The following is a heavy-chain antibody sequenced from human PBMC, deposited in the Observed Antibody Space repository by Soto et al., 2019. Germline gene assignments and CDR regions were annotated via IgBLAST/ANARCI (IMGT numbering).Heavy chain of an antibody. Sequence: ASVKVSCKASGYTFTSYGISWVRQAPGQGLEWMGWISAYNGNTNYAQKLQGRVTMTTDTSTSTAYMELRSLRSDDTAVYYCARNSEGYGTIGVGYTPGPWGQGTRAPVSS. D-gene: IGHD2-8*01. CDR1: GYTFTSYG. V-gene: IGHV1-18*01. CDR3: ARNSEGYGTIGVGYTPGP. J-gene: IGHJ5*02. CDR2: ISAYNGNT.